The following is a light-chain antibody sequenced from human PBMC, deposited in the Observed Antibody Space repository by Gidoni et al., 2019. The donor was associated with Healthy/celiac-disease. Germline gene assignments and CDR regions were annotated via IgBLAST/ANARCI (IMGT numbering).Light chain of an antibody. CDR1: QDIRNY. Sequence: DIQMTQSPSSLSASVGDRVTITCQASQDIRNYLNWYQQKPGKAPTLLIYDSSNLETGVPSRFSGSGSGTDFTFTISSLQPEDIATYYCQQYNNLPLTFGPGTKINIK. CDR2: DSS. J-gene: IGKJ3*01. V-gene: IGKV1-33*01. CDR3: QQYNNLPLT.